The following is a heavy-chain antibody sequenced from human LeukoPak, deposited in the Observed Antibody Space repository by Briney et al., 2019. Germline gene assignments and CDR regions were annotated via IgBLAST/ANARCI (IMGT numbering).Heavy chain of an antibody. Sequence: NPSETLSLACAVYGGSFSGYYWSWIRQPPGKGLEWIGEINHRGSTKYNPSLKSRVTISVDTSKNQFSLKLSSVTAADTAVYYCARGDILTGYSYWGQGTLVTVSS. J-gene: IGHJ4*02. CDR3: ARGDILTGYSY. V-gene: IGHV4-34*01. CDR1: GGSFSGYY. CDR2: INHRGST. D-gene: IGHD3-9*01.